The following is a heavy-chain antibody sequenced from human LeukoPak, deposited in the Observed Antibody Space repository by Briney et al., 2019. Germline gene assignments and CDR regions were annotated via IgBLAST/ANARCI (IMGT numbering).Heavy chain of an antibody. CDR2: IIPIFGTA. CDR1: GGTFSSYA. CDR3: ARGDVPGYSSKGGSFDI. J-gene: IGHJ3*02. Sequence: ASVKVSCKASGGTFSSYAISWVRQAPGQGLEWMGGIIPIFGTANYAQKFQGRVTITADESTSTAYMELSSLRSEDTAVYYCARGDVPGYSSKGGSFDIWGQGTMVTVSS. V-gene: IGHV1-69*13. D-gene: IGHD6-13*01.